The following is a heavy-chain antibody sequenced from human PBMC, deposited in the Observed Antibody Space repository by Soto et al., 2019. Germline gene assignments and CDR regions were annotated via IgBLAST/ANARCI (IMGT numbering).Heavy chain of an antibody. D-gene: IGHD6-19*01. Sequence: GGSLRLSCAASGFTFSSYAMSWVRQAPGKGLEWVSAISGSGSRTYYADSLKGRFSISRDNTKNTLYLQMNSLRAEDTAVYYCARGTYSSGWYPDYFDYWGQGTPVTVSS. CDR3: ARGTYSSGWYPDYFDY. CDR2: ISGSGSRT. V-gene: IGHV3-23*01. CDR1: GFTFSSYA. J-gene: IGHJ4*02.